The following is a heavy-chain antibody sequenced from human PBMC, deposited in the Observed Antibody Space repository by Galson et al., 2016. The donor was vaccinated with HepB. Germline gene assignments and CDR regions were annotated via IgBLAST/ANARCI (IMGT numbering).Heavy chain of an antibody. Sequence: SLRLSCAASGFTFNHYGMHWVRQAPGKGVEWVAVVFYDDSRKYYADFVKGRFSISRDNSKSSLYLDMSSLRAEDTAVYYCVRDISSSHFDLWGRGTLVTVTS. CDR2: VFYDDSRK. J-gene: IGHJ2*01. CDR3: VRDISSSHFDL. CDR1: GFTFNHYG. D-gene: IGHD2-2*01. V-gene: IGHV3-33*08.